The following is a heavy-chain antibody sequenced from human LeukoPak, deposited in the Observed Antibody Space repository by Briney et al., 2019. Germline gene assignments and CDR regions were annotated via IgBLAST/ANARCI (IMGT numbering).Heavy chain of an antibody. CDR1: GGSFSGYY. CDR2: IHHSGST. CDR3: AGPVVAGNYYYMDF. V-gene: IGHV4-34*01. D-gene: IGHD3-22*01. J-gene: IGHJ6*03. Sequence: SETLSLTCAVYGGSFSGYYWSWIRQPPGKGLEWIGEIHHSGSTNYNPSPKSRVTISVDTSKNQFSLKLSSVTAADTAVYYCAGPVVAGNYYYMDFWGKGTTVTISS.